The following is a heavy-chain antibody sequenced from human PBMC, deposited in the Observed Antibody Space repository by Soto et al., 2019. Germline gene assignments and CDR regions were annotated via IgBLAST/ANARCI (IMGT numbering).Heavy chain of an antibody. D-gene: IGHD3-10*01. V-gene: IGHV3-11*01. CDR1: GITFSDCY. J-gene: IGHJ6*01. Sequence: QVHLVESGGGLVKPGGSLRLSCAASGITFSDCYMNWIRQAPGKGLEGVSYMSCRGNNINYPGSVGGRFTVSRDNAKNSLYLQMNSLRAEDKAIYYCARVRFGQWGYDMEVWGQGTTVTVS. CDR2: MSCRGNNI. CDR3: ARVRFGQWGYDMEV.